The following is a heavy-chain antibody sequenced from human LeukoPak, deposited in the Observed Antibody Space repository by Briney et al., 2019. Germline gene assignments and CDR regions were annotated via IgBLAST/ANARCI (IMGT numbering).Heavy chain of an antibody. V-gene: IGHV4-59*01. CDR1: GGSISSYY. CDR2: IYYSGST. J-gene: IGHJ5*02. CDR3: ARAPYSSSWYQIGYWFDP. Sequence: SETLSLTCTVSGGSISSYYWSWIRQPPGKGLEWIGYIYYSGSTNYNPSLKSRVTISVDTSKNQFSLKPSSVTAADTAVYYCARAPYSSSWYQIGYWFDPWGQGTLVTVSS. D-gene: IGHD6-13*01.